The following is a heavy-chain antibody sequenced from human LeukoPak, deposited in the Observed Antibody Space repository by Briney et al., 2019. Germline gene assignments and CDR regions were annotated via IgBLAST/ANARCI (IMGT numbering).Heavy chain of an antibody. CDR2: IRTYGVTT. CDR3: VKDDGWVQYAN. V-gene: IGHV3-23*01. D-gene: IGHD5-24*01. J-gene: IGHJ4*02. Sequence: GGSLRLSCAASGFIFSHHGMNWVRQAPGKGLEWVSGIRTYGVTTYYADSVKGRFIISRDNSKNTVYLQMNSLSAEDAAVYYCVKDDGWVQYANWGQGTLVTVSS. CDR1: GFIFSHHG.